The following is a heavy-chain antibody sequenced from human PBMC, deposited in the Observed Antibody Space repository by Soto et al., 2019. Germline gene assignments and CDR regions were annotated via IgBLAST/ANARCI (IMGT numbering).Heavy chain of an antibody. J-gene: IGHJ5*02. Sequence: QVQLVQSGGEVKKPGASVKVSCKASGYTFTNYGISWVRQAPGQGLEWMGWINVYNGNTKYAQKVQGRVTMTTDTSTSTAYMELGSLRSDDTAVYYCARGVGSGSSYNQYNWFDPWGQGTLVTVSS. CDR3: ARGVGSGSSYNQYNWFDP. CDR1: GYTFTNYG. D-gene: IGHD3-10*01. CDR2: INVYNGNT. V-gene: IGHV1-18*01.